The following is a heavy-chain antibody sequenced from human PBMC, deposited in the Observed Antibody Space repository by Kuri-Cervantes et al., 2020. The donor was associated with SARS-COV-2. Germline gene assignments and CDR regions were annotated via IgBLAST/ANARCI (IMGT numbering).Heavy chain of an antibody. CDR3: ARVFTASFDF. J-gene: IGHJ4*02. CDR2: IYHSGST. Sequence: SQTLSLTCAVSGYSISSGYYWGWIRQPPGKGLEWIGSIYHSGSTYYNPSLKSRVTISLDTSTNQFSLKLSSVTAADTAVYYCARVFTASFDFWGQGTLVTVSS. CDR1: GYSISSGYY. V-gene: IGHV4-38-2*01.